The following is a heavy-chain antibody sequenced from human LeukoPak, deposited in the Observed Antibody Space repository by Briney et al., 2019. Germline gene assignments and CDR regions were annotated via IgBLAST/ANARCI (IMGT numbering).Heavy chain of an antibody. D-gene: IGHD3-3*01. V-gene: IGHV4-34*01. CDR2: INHSGST. CDR1: GGSFSGYY. J-gene: IGHJ3*02. Sequence: SETLSLTCAVYGGSFSGYYWSWIRQPPGKGLEWIGEINHSGSTNYNPSLKSRVTISVDTSKNQFSLKLSSVTAADTAVYYCAQTGTTIFGVVTPYGAFDIWGQGTMVTVSS. CDR3: AQTGTTIFGVVTPYGAFDI.